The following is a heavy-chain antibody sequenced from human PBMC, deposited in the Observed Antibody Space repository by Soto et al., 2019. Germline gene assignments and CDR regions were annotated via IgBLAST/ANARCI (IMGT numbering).Heavy chain of an antibody. CDR3: ARAHPYTYSTTRLDV. CDR2: ISGYNANT. D-gene: IGHD2-15*01. J-gene: IGHJ6*02. Sequence: ASVKVSCKASGYPFSSFGVTWVRQAPGQGLEWMGWISGYNANTNYAEKLQGRVSMTTDTSTTTAYMELWSLRSDDTAVYYCARAHPYTYSTTRLDVWGQGTTVTVSS. V-gene: IGHV1-18*01. CDR1: GYPFSSFG.